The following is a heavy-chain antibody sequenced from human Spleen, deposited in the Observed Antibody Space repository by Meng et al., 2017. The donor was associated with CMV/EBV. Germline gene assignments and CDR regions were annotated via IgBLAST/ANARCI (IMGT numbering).Heavy chain of an antibody. Sequence: SLTCAVYGGSFSGYYWSWIRQPPGKGLEWIGEINHSGSTNYNPSLKSRVTISVDTSKNQFSLKLSSVTAADTAVYYCARWGSSHLKAPWGQGTLVTVSS. J-gene: IGHJ5*02. CDR2: INHSGST. CDR1: GGSFSGYY. V-gene: IGHV4-34*01. D-gene: IGHD6-6*01. CDR3: ARWGSSHLKAP.